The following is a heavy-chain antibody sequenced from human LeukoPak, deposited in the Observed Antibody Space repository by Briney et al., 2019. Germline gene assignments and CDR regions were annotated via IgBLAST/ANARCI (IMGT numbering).Heavy chain of an antibody. V-gene: IGHV1-69*04. Sequence: GASVKVSCKASGGTLSSYAISWVRQAPGQGLEWMGRIIPILGIANYAQKFQGRVTITADKSTSTAYMELSSLRSEDTAVYHCARGSGYCSGGSCYSAFDYWGQGTLVTVSS. CDR1: GGTLSSYA. J-gene: IGHJ4*02. CDR2: IIPILGIA. D-gene: IGHD2-15*01. CDR3: ARGSGYCSGGSCYSAFDY.